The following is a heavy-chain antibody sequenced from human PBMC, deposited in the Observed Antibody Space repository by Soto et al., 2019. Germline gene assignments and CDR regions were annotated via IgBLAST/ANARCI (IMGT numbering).Heavy chain of an antibody. D-gene: IGHD1-20*01. J-gene: IGHJ6*02. CDR1: GLTFTSSA. Sequence: ASVKVSCKASGLTFTSSAVKWVRQARGQRLEWIGWIVVGSGNTNYAQKFQERVTITRDMSTSTAYMELSSLRSEDKAVYYCAAPGRITATTYRSDYYYGMDVSCPGTPVTVFS. V-gene: IGHV1-58*01. CDR3: AAPGRITATTYRSDYYYGMDV. CDR2: IVVGSGNT.